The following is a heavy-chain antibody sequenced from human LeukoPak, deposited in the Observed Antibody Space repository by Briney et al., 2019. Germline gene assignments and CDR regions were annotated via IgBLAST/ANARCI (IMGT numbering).Heavy chain of an antibody. V-gene: IGHV3-48*03. D-gene: IGHD1-14*01. J-gene: IGHJ4*01. CDR1: GFTFSSYE. CDR3: GGGINRVGGY. Sequence: GGSLRLSCAASGFTFSSYEMNWVRQAPGKGLEWVSYIGSSDNTIHYADSVKGRFTISRDNAKNSLYLQMNSLRAEDKAVYYWGGGINRVGGYWGQGTLVTVSS. CDR2: IGSSDNTI.